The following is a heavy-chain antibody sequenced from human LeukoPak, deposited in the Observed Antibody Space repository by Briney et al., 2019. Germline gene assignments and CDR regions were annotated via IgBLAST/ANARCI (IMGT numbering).Heavy chain of an antibody. D-gene: IGHD4-17*01. J-gene: IGHJ4*02. V-gene: IGHV3-23*01. CDR1: GFTFSNYA. CDR2: ISDSGVST. Sequence: GGSLRLSCAASGFTFSNYAMSWVRQAPGKGLEWVSAISDSGVSTYYVDSVKGRFTISRDNSKYTVYLQMNSLRAEDTAVYYCAKVMTPVTVVHYWGQGSLVTVSS. CDR3: AKVMTPVTVVHY.